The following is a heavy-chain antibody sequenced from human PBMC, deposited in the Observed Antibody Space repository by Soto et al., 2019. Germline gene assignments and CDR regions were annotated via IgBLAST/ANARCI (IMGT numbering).Heavy chain of an antibody. CDR1: GFTFSSYA. V-gene: IGHV3-23*01. CDR3: AKSPSGWSFFDY. CDR2: ISGSGGST. J-gene: IGHJ4*02. D-gene: IGHD6-19*01. Sequence: GGSLRLSCAASGFTFSSYAMSWVRQAPGKGLEWVSTISGSGGSTYYADSVKGRFSISRDNSKNTLYLQMNSLRPEDTAVYYCAKSPSGWSFFDYWGQGTLVTVSS.